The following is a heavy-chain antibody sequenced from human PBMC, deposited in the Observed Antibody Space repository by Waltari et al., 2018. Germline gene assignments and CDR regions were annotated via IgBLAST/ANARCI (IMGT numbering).Heavy chain of an antibody. Sequence: TLSLTCTVSGGSISSSSYYWGWIRQPPGKGLEWIGSIYYSGSTYYNPSLKSRVTISVDTSKNQFSLKLSSVTAADTAVYYCARHLIVGATRSNWFDPWGQGTLVTVSS. D-gene: IGHD1-26*01. CDR1: GGSISSSSYY. CDR3: ARHLIVGATRSNWFDP. CDR2: IYYSGST. J-gene: IGHJ5*02. V-gene: IGHV4-39*01.